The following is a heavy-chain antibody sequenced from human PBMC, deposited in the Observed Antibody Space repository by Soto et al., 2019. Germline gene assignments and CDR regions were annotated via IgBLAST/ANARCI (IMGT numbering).Heavy chain of an antibody. CDR1: GYSFTTSY. V-gene: IGHV1-46*03. J-gene: IGHJ5*02. CDR2: INANGGIT. Sequence: QVQLVQSGAEVKKPGASVKVSCKASGYSFTTSYMHWVRQAPGQGLEWMGIINANGGITNYAQKFQGRVTMTRDTSTSTVYMELSSLRSDDTAVYFCARGLYGDEIDPWGQGTLVTVSS. D-gene: IGHD4-17*01. CDR3: ARGLYGDEIDP.